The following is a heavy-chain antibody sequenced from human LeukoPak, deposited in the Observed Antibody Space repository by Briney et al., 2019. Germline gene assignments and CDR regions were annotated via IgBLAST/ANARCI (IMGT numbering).Heavy chain of an antibody. J-gene: IGHJ4*02. V-gene: IGHV3-7*01. CDR3: AREGAYRTSSPAGY. CDR1: GFTFTNYA. Sequence: GGSLRLSCAASGFTFTNYAMSWVRQAPGKGLEWMPNINQDGSEKYFVDSVKGRFTISRDNAKNSLYLQMNSLRAEDTAVYYCAREGAYRTSSPAGYWGQGTLVTVSS. CDR2: INQDGSEK. D-gene: IGHD6-6*01.